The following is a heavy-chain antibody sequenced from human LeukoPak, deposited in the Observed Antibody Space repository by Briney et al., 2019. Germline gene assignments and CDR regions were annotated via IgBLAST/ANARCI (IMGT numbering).Heavy chain of an antibody. D-gene: IGHD6-13*01. CDR1: GYTFTGSY. J-gene: IGHJ4*02. CDR2: INPNSGGT. V-gene: IGHV1-2*02. Sequence: ASVKVSCKASGYTFTGSYIHWVRLAPGQGFEWMGWINPNSGGTKYAQKFQGRVTMTRDTSVSTAYMEVSRLRSDDAAVYYCARDRDSSKWYEVGSFDYWGQGTLVTVSS. CDR3: ARDRDSSKWYEVGSFDY.